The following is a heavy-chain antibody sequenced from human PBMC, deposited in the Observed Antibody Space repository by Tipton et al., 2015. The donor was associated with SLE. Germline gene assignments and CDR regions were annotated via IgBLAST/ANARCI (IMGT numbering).Heavy chain of an antibody. V-gene: IGHV3-9*01. CDR3: ARDLTSFYGMDV. D-gene: IGHD3-9*01. CDR2: ISWNSATV. Sequence: SLRLSCAASGFTFRSHATHWVRQAPGKSLEWVSSISWNSATVDYADSVKGRFTISRDNAKNSLYLQMNSQRAEDTAVYYCARDLTSFYGMDVWGQGTTVTVSS. CDR1: GFTFRSHA. J-gene: IGHJ6*02.